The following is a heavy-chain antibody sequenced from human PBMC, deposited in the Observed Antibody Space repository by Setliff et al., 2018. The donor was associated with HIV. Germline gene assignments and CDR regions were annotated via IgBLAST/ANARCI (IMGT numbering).Heavy chain of an antibody. Sequence: SETLSLTCNVSGDSISSHSWTWIRQPPGKGLEWIGSIDYSGRTDKKTSLKSRLRMSIDTSKNQFYVNLLSVTAADTAIYYCARVFYDSGGFFTTAGPLYLDLWGRCTLVTVSS. V-gene: IGHV4-59*11. D-gene: IGHD3-22*01. J-gene: IGHJ2*01. CDR1: GDSISSHS. CDR2: IDYSGRT. CDR3: ARVFYDSGGFFTTAGPLYLDL.